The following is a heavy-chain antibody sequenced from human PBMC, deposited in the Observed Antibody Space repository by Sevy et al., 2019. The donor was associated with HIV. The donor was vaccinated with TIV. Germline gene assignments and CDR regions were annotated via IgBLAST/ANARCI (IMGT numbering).Heavy chain of an antibody. CDR2: MWYDGINK. V-gene: IGHV3-33*01. Sequence: GGSLRLSCTASGFTFSNFGIHWVRQAPGKGLQWVALMWYDGINKYYADSVKGRFTISRDSSKNTVYLQMNNLRAEDTAMYYCARGPSLIVAGAAGYLDYWGQRTLVTVSS. D-gene: IGHD2-21*01. CDR3: ARGPSLIVAGAAGYLDY. CDR1: GFTFSNFG. J-gene: IGHJ4*02.